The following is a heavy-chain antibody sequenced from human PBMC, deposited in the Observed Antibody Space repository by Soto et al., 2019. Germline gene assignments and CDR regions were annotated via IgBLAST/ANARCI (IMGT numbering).Heavy chain of an antibody. Sequence: SETQSLTSTVSGGYIRSSGYYWGWIRQPPGKGLEWFGSIYYSGSTYYNPSLKSRVTISVDTSKNQFSLKLSSVTAADTTVYYCARGGAGVWFGELLAAYYGMDVWGQGTTVTVSS. CDR2: IYYSGST. CDR1: GGYIRSSGYY. CDR3: ARGGAGVWFGELLAAYYGMDV. D-gene: IGHD3-10*01. J-gene: IGHJ6*02. V-gene: IGHV4-39*01.